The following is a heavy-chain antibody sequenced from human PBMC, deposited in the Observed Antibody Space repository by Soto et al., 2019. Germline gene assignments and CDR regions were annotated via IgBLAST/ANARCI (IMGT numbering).Heavy chain of an antibody. CDR1: GFTFSSYA. V-gene: IGHV3-23*01. J-gene: IGHJ4*02. CDR2: ISGSGGST. Sequence: SCAASGFTFSSYAMSWVRQAPGKGLEWVSAISGSGGSTYYADSVKGRFTISRDNSKNTLYLQMNSLRAEDTAVYYCAKDRRAVAGTHYWGQGTLVTVSS. CDR3: AKDRRAVAGTHY. D-gene: IGHD6-19*01.